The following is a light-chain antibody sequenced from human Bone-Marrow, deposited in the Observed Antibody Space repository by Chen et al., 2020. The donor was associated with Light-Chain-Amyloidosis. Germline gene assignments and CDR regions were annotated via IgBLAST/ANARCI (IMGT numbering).Light chain of an antibody. CDR3: QHYNSYSGT. J-gene: IGKJ1*01. CDR1: QSISTW. V-gene: IGKV1-5*03. CDR2: KAS. Sequence: DIQMTQSPSTLSASVGDRVTITCRASQSISTWLTWYQQKPGRAPNVLIYKASNLESGGQSRFSGSGSGTEFTLTISSLQPDDFATYYCQHYNSYSGTFGQGTKVEIK.